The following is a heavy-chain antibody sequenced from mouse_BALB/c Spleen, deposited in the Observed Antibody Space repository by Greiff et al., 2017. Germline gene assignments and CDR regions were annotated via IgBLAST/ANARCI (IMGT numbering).Heavy chain of an antibody. CDR3: ASQIYYGNFDY. CDR1: GFTFSSYT. Sequence: EVKLVESGGGLVKPGGSLKLSCAASGFTFSSYTMSWVRQTPEKRLEWVATISSGGGNTYYPDSVKGRFTISRDNAKNNLYLQMSSLRSEDTALYYCASQIYYGNFDYWGQGTTLTVSS. D-gene: IGHD2-1*01. J-gene: IGHJ2*01. V-gene: IGHV5-9*03. CDR2: ISSGGGNT.